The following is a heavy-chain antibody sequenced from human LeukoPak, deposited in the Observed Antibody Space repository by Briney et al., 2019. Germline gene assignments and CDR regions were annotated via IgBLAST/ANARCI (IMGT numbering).Heavy chain of an antibody. Sequence: SETLSLTCTVSGGSVINGNYCWGWVRQPPGKGLEWIASVHFNGKTYSNPSLTSRVTMSIDTSKNQFSLKLTSLTAADTAVYYCAKLPTGFPNWFDPWGPGTLVTVSS. CDR1: GGSVINGNYC. D-gene: IGHD3-10*01. V-gene: IGHV4-39*01. CDR3: AKLPTGFPNWFDP. CDR2: VHFNGKT. J-gene: IGHJ5*02.